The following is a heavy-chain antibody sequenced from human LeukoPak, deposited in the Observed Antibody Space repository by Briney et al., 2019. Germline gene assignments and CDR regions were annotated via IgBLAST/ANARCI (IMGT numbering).Heavy chain of an antibody. Sequence: HPGRSLRLSCAASGFTFDDYAMHWVRQAPGKGLEWVSGISWNSGSIGYADSVKGRFTISRDNAKNSLYLQMNSLRAEDTALYYCAKDSRGRAARPGGLASWGQGTLVTVSS. CDR2: ISWNSGSI. J-gene: IGHJ5*02. CDR1: GFTFDDYA. CDR3: AKDSRGRAARPGGLAS. D-gene: IGHD6-6*01. V-gene: IGHV3-9*01.